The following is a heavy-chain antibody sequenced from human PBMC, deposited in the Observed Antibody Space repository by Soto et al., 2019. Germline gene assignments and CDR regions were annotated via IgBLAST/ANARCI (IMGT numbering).Heavy chain of an antibody. CDR3: ARVRSSGWYFDY. CDR1: GYTFTIYA. Sequence: GASVKVSCKASGYTFTIYAIHCVLQAPVQRLEWMGWINAGNGNTKYSQNFQGRVTITRDTSATTAYMELSSLRSEDTAVYYCARVRSSGWYFDYWGQGTLVTVSS. J-gene: IGHJ4*02. D-gene: IGHD6-19*01. V-gene: IGHV1-3*01. CDR2: INAGNGNT.